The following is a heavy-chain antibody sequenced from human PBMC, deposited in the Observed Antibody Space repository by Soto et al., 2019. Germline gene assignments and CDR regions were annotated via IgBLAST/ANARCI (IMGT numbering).Heavy chain of an antibody. CDR3: ARRRVVVAAPYATSYNWFDP. V-gene: IGHV5-51*01. Sequence: PGESLKISCKGSGYSFTSYWIVWVRQMPGKGLEWMGIIYPGDSDTRYSPSFQGQVTISADKSISTAYLQWSSLKAPDTAMYYCARRRVVVAAPYATSYNWFDPWGQGTLVTVS. CDR1: GYSFTSYW. D-gene: IGHD2-15*01. J-gene: IGHJ5*02. CDR2: IYPGDSDT.